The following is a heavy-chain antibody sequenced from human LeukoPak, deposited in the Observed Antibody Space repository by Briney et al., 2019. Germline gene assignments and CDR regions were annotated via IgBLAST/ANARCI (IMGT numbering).Heavy chain of an antibody. CDR3: AKDPHVVGLYYFDY. Sequence: PGGSLRLSCAASGFTFSSYWMHWVRQAPGKGLVWVSRINSDGSSTSYADSVKGRFTISRDNAKNTLYLQMNSLRVEDTAVYYCAKDPHVVGLYYFDYWGQGTLVTVSS. CDR1: GFTFSSYW. J-gene: IGHJ4*02. CDR2: INSDGSST. V-gene: IGHV3-74*01. D-gene: IGHD2-2*01.